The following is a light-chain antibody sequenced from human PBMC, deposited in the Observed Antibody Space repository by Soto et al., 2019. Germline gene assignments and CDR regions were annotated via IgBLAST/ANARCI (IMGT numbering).Light chain of an antibody. V-gene: IGKV3D-15*01. CDR2: GAS. Sequence: EIVMTQSPATVSVSPGERPTLSCRASQSVSSNLAWYQQKPGQAPRLLMYGASSRATGIPDRFSGSGSGTDFTLTISRLEPEDFAVYYCQQYDNSAWTFGQGTKVDI. CDR1: QSVSSN. CDR3: QQYDNSAWT. J-gene: IGKJ1*01.